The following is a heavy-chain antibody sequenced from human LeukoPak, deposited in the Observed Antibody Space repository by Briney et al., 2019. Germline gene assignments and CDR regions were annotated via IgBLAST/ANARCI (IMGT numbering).Heavy chain of an antibody. V-gene: IGHV4-34*01. Sequence: PSETLSLTCAVYGGSFSGYYWTWIRQPPGKGLEWIGEIHYSGSATYNPSLKSRVTISVDTSKNQFSLKMNSVTAADTAVYYCARMKGVVVIPTARPTFYFDYWGQGILVTVSS. D-gene: IGHD2-2*01. CDR3: ARMKGVVVIPTARPTFYFDY. CDR2: IHYSGSA. CDR1: GGSFSGYY. J-gene: IGHJ4*02.